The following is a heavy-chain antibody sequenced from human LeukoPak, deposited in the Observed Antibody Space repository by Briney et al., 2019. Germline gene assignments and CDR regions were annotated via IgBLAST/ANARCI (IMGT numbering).Heavy chain of an antibody. V-gene: IGHV1-69*05. Sequence: GASVKVSCKASGGTFSSYAISWVRQAPGQGLEWMGRIIPIFGRANYAQKVQGRVRITTDESTSTAYMELSSLRSEDTAVYYCARSYAYCGADCYYDYWGQGTLVTVSS. J-gene: IGHJ4*02. D-gene: IGHD2-21*02. CDR1: GGTFSSYA. CDR3: ARSYAYCGADCYYDY. CDR2: IIPIFGRA.